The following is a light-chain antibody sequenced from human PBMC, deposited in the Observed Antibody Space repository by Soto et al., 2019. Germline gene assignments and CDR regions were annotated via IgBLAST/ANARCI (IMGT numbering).Light chain of an antibody. CDR1: QSVSSN. V-gene: IGKV3-15*01. CDR3: QQYSRWPLT. Sequence: EIVMTQSPATLSVSPGERATLSCRASQSVSSNLAWYQQKPGQAPSLLIYGASTRATGTPARFSGSGSGTEFTLTISSLQSEDFAVYYCQQYSRWPLTFGGG. CDR2: GAS. J-gene: IGKJ4*01.